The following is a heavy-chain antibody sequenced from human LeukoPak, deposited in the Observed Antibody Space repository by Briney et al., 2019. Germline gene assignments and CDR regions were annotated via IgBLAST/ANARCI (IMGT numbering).Heavy chain of an antibody. CDR3: ARVFLSRPYDYGDYGDAFDI. V-gene: IGHV4-39*07. CDR2: IYYTGST. J-gene: IGHJ3*02. D-gene: IGHD4-17*01. Sequence: SETLSLTCTVSGGSIGSSSYYWGWIRQPPGKGLEWIGSIYYTGSTYYNPSLKSRVTISVDTSKNQFSLKLSSVTAADTAVYYCARVFLSRPYDYGDYGDAFDIWGQGTMVTVSS. CDR1: GGSIGSSSYY.